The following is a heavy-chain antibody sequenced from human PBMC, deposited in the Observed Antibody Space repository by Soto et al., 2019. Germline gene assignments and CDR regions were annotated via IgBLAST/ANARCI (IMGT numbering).Heavy chain of an antibody. J-gene: IGHJ2*01. CDR3: ARQRWRDYWYF. D-gene: IGHD2-15*01. CDR1: GGSISSYSHY. CDR2: VFYDGNN. Sequence: SETLSLTCNVSGGSISSYSHYWGWLRQSPGKRLEWIGSVFYDGNNYYNPSLKSRLSIPVDTSNNQFSLKLSSVSAADTAVYFCARQRWRDYWYF. V-gene: IGHV4-39*01.